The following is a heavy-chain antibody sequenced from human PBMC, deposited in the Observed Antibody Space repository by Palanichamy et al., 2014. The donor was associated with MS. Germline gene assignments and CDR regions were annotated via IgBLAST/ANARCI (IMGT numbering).Heavy chain of an antibody. Sequence: QLQLQESGPRTGEAFGDPVPHLHCLCGSISSSTYYWGWIRQPPGKGLEWIGSIYYSGSTYYNPSLKSRVTISVDTSKNQFSLKLSSVTAADTAVYFCARLSSRFSSGWYYFWGQGTLVTVSS. D-gene: IGHD6-19*01. V-gene: IGHV4-39*01. CDR3: ARLSSRFSSGWYYF. CDR1: GSISSSTYY. J-gene: IGHJ4*02. CDR2: IYYSGST.